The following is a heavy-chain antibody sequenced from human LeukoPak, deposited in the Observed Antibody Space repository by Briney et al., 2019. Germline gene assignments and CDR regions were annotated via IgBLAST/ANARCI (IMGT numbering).Heavy chain of an antibody. CDR3: VRDRGTYRPIDY. Sequence: GGPLRLSCAASAVSLSAYNMNWVRQAPGKGLEWVSSISYTGTYIYYADSVKGRFTISRDNAQNSLYLQMNSLRAEDTAIYYCVRDRGTYRPIDYWGQGTLVTVSS. J-gene: IGHJ4*02. V-gene: IGHV3-21*04. CDR2: ISYTGTYI. D-gene: IGHD1-26*01. CDR1: AVSLSAYN.